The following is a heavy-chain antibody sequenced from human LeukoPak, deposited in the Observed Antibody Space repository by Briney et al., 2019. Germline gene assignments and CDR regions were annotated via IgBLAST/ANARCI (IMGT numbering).Heavy chain of an antibody. J-gene: IGHJ4*02. CDR3: ARDRGGSGSYYDLAY. V-gene: IGHV1-18*01. CDR1: GYTFTSYG. Sequence: ASVKVSCKASGYTFTSYGISWVRQAPGQGLEWMGWISAYNGNTNYAQKLQGRVTMTRDKSIRTAYMELTWLTSDDTAVYYCARDRGGSGSYYDLAYWGQGTLVTVSS. D-gene: IGHD3-10*01. CDR2: ISAYNGNT.